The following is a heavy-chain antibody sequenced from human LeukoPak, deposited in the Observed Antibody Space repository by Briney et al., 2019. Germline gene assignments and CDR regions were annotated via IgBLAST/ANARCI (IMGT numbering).Heavy chain of an antibody. V-gene: IGHV4-59*08. Sequence: SETPSLTCTVSGGSISGHHWTWIRQPPGTGLEWIGYFYDSGDFNYNPSLKSRVTIWMDMSNNQFSLTMSSVTAADTAMYYCARLLRPGGRKGDAFDIWGQGTLVTVSS. CDR1: GGSISGHH. CDR3: ARLLRPGGRKGDAFDI. D-gene: IGHD1-26*01. J-gene: IGHJ3*02. CDR2: FYDSGDF.